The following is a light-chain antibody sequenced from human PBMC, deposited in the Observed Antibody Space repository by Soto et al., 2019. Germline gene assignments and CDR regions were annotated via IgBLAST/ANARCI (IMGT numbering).Light chain of an antibody. Sequence: QSALTQPASVSGSPGQSITISCTGTSSDVGSYNLVSWYQQHPGKAPKLMIYEVSTRPSGVSNRFSGSKSGNTASLTISGLQAEDEADYYCCSYAGSSTFKVFGGGTKLTVL. J-gene: IGLJ2*01. CDR3: CSYAGSSTFKV. CDR1: SSDVGSYNL. V-gene: IGLV2-23*02. CDR2: EVS.